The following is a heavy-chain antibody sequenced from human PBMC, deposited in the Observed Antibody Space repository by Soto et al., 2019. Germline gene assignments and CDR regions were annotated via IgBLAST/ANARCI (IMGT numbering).Heavy chain of an antibody. V-gene: IGHV1-2*04. CDR1: GYTFTDYY. J-gene: IGHJ6*02. D-gene: IGHD4-17*01. CDR3: ARDRATVTRLYYGMDV. Sequence: ASVKVSCKTSGYTFTDYYIHWVRQAPGQGLEWMGWINPNSGDPNYAQKFQGWVTMTRDTSISTAYMDLSRLTSDDTAVFYCARDRATVTRLYYGMDVWGQGTTITVSS. CDR2: INPNSGDP.